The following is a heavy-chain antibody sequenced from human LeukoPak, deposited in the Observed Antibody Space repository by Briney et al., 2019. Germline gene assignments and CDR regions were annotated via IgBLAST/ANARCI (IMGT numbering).Heavy chain of an antibody. CDR3: ATIVSDSSGWYHFDR. CDR1: GFPFSSYA. J-gene: IGHJ4*02. Sequence: GGSLRLSCSASGFPFSSYAMHWVRQGPGKGLEWVSFINSGGTTMYADSVKGRFTISRDFSKNTLNLQMNSLRAEDTAVYYCATIVSDSSGWYHFDRWGQGALVTVSS. D-gene: IGHD6-19*01. CDR2: INSGGTT. V-gene: IGHV3-66*01.